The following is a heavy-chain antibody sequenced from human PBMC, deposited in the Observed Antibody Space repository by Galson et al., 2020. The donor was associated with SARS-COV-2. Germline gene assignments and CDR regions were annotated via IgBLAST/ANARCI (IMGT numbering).Heavy chain of an antibody. J-gene: IGHJ3*02. V-gene: IGHV1-3*01. D-gene: IGHD3-22*01. CDR2: INAGNGNT. Sequence: ASVKVSCKASGYTFTSYAMHWVRQAPGQRLEWMGWINAGNGNTKYSQKFQGRVTITRDTSASTAYMELSSLRSEDTAVYYCARDRDSSGYPNDAFDIWGQGTMVTVSS. CDR1: GYTFTSYA. CDR3: ARDRDSSGYPNDAFDI.